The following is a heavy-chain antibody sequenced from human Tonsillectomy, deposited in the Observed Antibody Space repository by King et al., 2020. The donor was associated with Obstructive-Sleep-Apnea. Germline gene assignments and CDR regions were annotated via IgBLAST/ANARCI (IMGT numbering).Heavy chain of an antibody. CDR3: ARYAYAAVGSTDYFDY. Sequence: QLVQSGVEVKKPGASVKVSCKASGYTFTRYGITWVRLAPGQGLEWMGWISVYNGDTKYEQKFQGRVTMTTDTSTNTAYMELRSLRSDDTAVYYCARYAYAAVGSTDYFDYWGQGTLVTVSS. D-gene: IGHD6-13*01. CDR1: GYTFTRYG. CDR2: ISVYNGDT. J-gene: IGHJ4*02. V-gene: IGHV1-18*04.